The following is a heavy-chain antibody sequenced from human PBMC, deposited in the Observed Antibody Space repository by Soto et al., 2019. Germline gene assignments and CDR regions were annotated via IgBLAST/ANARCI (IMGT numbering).Heavy chain of an antibody. J-gene: IGHJ4*02. D-gene: IGHD4-4*01. CDR3: VRGTYMYDY. CDR2: INNDGSST. V-gene: IGHV3-74*01. Sequence: GWSLRLSCAVSGFSFSNYWMHWVRQAPGEGLVYVSRINNDGSSTNYADSVKGRFTVSRDNAKSTLYLHMNVLRVEDTAVYYCVRGTYMYDYWGQGTLVTV. CDR1: GFSFSNYW.